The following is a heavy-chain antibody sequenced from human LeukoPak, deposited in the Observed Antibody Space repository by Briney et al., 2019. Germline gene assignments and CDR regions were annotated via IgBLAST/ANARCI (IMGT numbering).Heavy chain of an antibody. J-gene: IGHJ4*02. Sequence: ASVKVSCKASGYTFTSYYMHWVRQAPGQGLEWMGIINPSGGSTSYAQKFQGRVTMTRDTSTSTVYMELSSLRSEDTAAYYCARDRWARGDYSNGDGSGRTYYFDYWGQGTLVTVSS. CDR3: ARDRWARGDYSNGDGSGRTYYFDY. V-gene: IGHV1-46*01. CDR2: INPSGGST. CDR1: GYTFTSYY. D-gene: IGHD4-11*01.